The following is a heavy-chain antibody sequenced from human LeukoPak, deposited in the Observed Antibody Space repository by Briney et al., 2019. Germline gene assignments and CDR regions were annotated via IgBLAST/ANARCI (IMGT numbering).Heavy chain of an antibody. CDR2: ISSSSNYI. D-gene: IGHD3-10*01. V-gene: IGHV3-21*01. CDR1: GFTFSSYS. CDR3: AKGPAMVRGTFDP. Sequence: PGGSLRLSCAASGFTFSSYSMNWVRQAPGKGLEWVSFISSSSNYIYYADSVRGRFTISRDNAKNSLYLQMNSLRAEDTAVYYCAKGPAMVRGTFDPWGQGTLVTVSS. J-gene: IGHJ5*02.